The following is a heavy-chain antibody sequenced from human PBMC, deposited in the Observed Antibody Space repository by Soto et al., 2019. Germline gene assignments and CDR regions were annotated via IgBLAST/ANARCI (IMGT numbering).Heavy chain of an antibody. CDR3: ARDLAGIAAAGTGNY. V-gene: IGHV1-3*01. CDR1: GYTFITYG. CDR2: INAGNGNT. Sequence: ASVKVSCKASGYTFITYGISWVRQAPGQRLEWMGWINAGNGNTKYSQKFQGRVTITRDTSASTAYMELSSLRSEDTAVYYCARDLAGIAAAGTGNYWGQGTLVTVSS. J-gene: IGHJ4*02. D-gene: IGHD6-13*01.